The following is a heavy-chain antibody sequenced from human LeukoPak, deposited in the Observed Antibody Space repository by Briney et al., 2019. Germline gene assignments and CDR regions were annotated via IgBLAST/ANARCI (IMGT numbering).Heavy chain of an antibody. CDR2: INSDGSST. CDR1: GFTFSSYW. J-gene: IGHJ4*02. D-gene: IGHD1-26*01. V-gene: IGHV3-74*01. Sequence: GGSLRLSCAASGFTFSSYWMHWVRQAPGKGLVWVPRINSDGSSTSYADSVKGRFTISRDNAKNTLYLQMNSLRAEDTAVYYCAREFRIVGATYPAYWGQGTLVTVSS. CDR3: AREFRIVGATYPAY.